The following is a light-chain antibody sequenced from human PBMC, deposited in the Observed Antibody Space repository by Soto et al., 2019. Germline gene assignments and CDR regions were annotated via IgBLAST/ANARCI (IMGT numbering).Light chain of an antibody. CDR2: DSS. J-gene: IGKJ5*01. CDR1: QNISIW. Sequence: DIHMTQSPSTLSASVLDIVTITFLASQNISIWLAWYQQRPGRAPRLLIYDSSSLESGVPSTFSGSGSGTEFSLTISNLRPDDFATYYCQHYNSFSITFGQGTRLEIK. V-gene: IGKV1-5*01. CDR3: QHYNSFSIT.